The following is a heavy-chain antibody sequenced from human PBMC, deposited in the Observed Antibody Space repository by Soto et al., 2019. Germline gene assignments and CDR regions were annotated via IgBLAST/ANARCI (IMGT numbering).Heavy chain of an antibody. Sequence: QVQLVQSGAEVKKPGASVKVSCKASGYTFTSYDINWVRQATGQGLEWMGWMNPNSGKPGYAKKFQGRVTMTRNTHIRKAYMELNSLSAEDTAVYYCAREKVEANDYWGQGTLVSISS. CDR3: AREKVEANDY. V-gene: IGHV1-8*01. J-gene: IGHJ4*02. D-gene: IGHD1-26*01. CDR2: MNPNSGKP. CDR1: GYTFTSYD.